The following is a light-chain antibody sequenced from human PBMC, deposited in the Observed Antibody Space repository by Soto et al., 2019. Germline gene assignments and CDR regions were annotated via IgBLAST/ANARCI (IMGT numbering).Light chain of an antibody. V-gene: IGKV3-20*01. CDR1: QSIRSPF. CDR2: GAS. J-gene: IGKJ1*01. CDR3: GSDEWT. Sequence: VMTQSPATLSLSPGERATLSCRASQSIRSPFLAWYQQKPGQAPRLFIHGASSRATGIPDRFSGSGSGTDFTLTISRLEPEDFAVYYCGSDEWTFGQGTKVE.